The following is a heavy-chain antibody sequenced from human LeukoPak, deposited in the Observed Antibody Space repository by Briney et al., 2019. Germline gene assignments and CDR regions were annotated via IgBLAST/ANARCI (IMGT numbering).Heavy chain of an antibody. CDR3: ARVWIDSSGYHNWFDP. CDR2: IMPIFGTA. D-gene: IGHD3-22*01. J-gene: IGHJ5*02. CDR1: GGTFSSYA. V-gene: IGHV1-69*05. Sequence: ASVKVSCKASGGTFSSYAISWVRQAPGQGLEWMGGIMPIFGTANYAQKFQGRVTITTDESTSTAYMELSRLRTEHTAVYYCARVWIDSSGYHNWFDPWGQGTLVTVSS.